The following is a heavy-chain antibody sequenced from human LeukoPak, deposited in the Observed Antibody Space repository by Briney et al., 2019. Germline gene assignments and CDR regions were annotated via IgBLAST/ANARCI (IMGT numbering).Heavy chain of an antibody. Sequence: PGGSLRLSCAASGFTFSSYAMSWVRQAPGKGLEWVSAISGSGGSTYYADSVKGRFTISRDNSKNTLYLQMNSLRAEDTAVYYCAKRIPMVRGVGRYFDYWGQGTLVTVSS. D-gene: IGHD3-10*01. CDR1: GFTFSSYA. CDR2: ISGSGGST. CDR3: AKRIPMVRGVGRYFDY. V-gene: IGHV3-23*01. J-gene: IGHJ4*02.